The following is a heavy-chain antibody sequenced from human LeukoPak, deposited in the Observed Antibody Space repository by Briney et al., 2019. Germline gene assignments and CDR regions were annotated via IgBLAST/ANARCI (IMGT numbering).Heavy chain of an antibody. D-gene: IGHD4-17*01. Sequence: ASVKVSCKASGYTFTGYYMHWVRQAPGQGLEWMGWINPNSGGTNYAQKFQGRVTMTRDTSISTAYMELSRLRSDDTAVYYCASHNRVDGDYGTGDYWGQGTLVTVSS. CDR3: ASHNRVDGDYGTGDY. CDR1: GYTFTGYY. CDR2: INPNSGGT. V-gene: IGHV1-2*02. J-gene: IGHJ4*02.